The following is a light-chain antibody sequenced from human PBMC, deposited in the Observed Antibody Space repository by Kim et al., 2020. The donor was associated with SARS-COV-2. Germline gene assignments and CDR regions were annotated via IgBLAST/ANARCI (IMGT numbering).Light chain of an antibody. J-gene: IGKJ1*01. CDR1: QGITNY. V-gene: IGKV1-27*01. CDR3: QKYYSDPS. Sequence: DIQMTQSPSSLSASVGDRVTINCRASQGITNYLAWYQQKPGKVPKLLIYAASTLQSGVPSRFSATGSGTDFTLTISSLQPEDVATYYCQKYYSDPSFGQGTKVDIK. CDR2: AAS.